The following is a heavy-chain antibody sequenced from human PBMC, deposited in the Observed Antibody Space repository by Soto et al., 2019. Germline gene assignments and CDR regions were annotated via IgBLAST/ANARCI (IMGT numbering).Heavy chain of an antibody. CDR1: GYTFTSYA. CDR3: ARGPGYSSTQPLDY. CDR2: INAGNGNT. J-gene: IGHJ4*02. D-gene: IGHD6-13*01. V-gene: IGHV1-3*01. Sequence: ASVKVSCKASGYTFTSYAMHWVRQAPGQRLEWMRWINAGNGNTKYSQKFQGRVTITRDTSASTAYMELSSLRSEDTAVYYCARGPGYSSTQPLDYWGQGTLVTVSS.